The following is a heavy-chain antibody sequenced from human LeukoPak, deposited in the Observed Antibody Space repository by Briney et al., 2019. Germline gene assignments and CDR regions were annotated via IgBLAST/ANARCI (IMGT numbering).Heavy chain of an antibody. D-gene: IGHD3/OR15-3a*01. CDR2: IYRGGTT. CDR3: ARVLRTGHRSRFDY. Sequence: SETLSLTCAVSGGSISSNDWWSWVRQPPGRGLEWIGEIYRGGTTNYNPSLKSRVTISIDKSKNQFSLKVNSVTAADTAAYYCARVLRTGHRSRFDYWGQGTLVTVSS. CDR1: GGSISSNDW. V-gene: IGHV4-4*02. J-gene: IGHJ4*02.